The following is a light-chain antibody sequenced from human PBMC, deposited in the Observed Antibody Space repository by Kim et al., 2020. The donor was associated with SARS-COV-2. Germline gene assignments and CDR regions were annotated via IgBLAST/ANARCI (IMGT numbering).Light chain of an antibody. CDR1: SLRSYV. CDR3: NSRDSNDSVV. Sequence: VAMGQTVRTASQADSLRSYVKTCYQQKPGKATILVIYGNNNRHSGITDRFSGTNSGNAASLTITSTHEGDEADYYCNSRDSNDSVVFGGGTQLTVL. V-gene: IGLV3-19*01. CDR2: GNN. J-gene: IGLJ2*01.